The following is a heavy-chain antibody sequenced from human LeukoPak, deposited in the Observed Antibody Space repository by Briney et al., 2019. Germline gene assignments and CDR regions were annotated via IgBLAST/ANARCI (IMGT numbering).Heavy chain of an antibody. V-gene: IGHV4-59*01. CDR2: IYYSGST. CDR1: GGSISSYY. CDR3: ARSIRPNYYDSSGYLDY. Sequence: PSETLSLTCTVSGGSISSYYWSWIRQPPGKGLEWIGYIYYSGSTNYKPSLRSRVTISVDTSKNQFSLKLSSVTAADTAVYYCARSIRPNYYDSSGYLDYWGQGTLVTVSS. D-gene: IGHD3-22*01. J-gene: IGHJ4*02.